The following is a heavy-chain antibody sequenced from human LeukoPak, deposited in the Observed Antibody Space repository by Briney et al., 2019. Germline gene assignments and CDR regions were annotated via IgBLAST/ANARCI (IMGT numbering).Heavy chain of an antibody. J-gene: IGHJ4*02. D-gene: IGHD6-19*01. CDR3: ARVGRSSGWEYYFGY. Sequence: SEALSLTCTVSGGSISSYYWSWIRQPAGKGLEWIGRIYTSGSTNYNPSLKSRVTMSVDTSKNQFSLKLSSVTAADTAVYYCARVGRSSGWEYYFGYWGQGTLVTVSS. V-gene: IGHV4-4*07. CDR1: GGSISSYY. CDR2: IYTSGST.